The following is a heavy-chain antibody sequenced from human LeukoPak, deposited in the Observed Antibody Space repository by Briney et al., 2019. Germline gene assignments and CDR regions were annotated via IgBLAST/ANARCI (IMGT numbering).Heavy chain of an antibody. V-gene: IGHV3-66*01. CDR2: IYSGGST. CDR3: ARDITSLAAFDI. Sequence: PGGSLRLSCAASGFTVSSNYMSWVRQAPGKGLEWVSVIYSGGSTYYADSVKGRFTISRDNSKNTLYLQMNSLRAVDTAVYYCARDITSLAAFDIWGQGTMVTVSS. D-gene: IGHD2-15*01. J-gene: IGHJ3*02. CDR1: GFTVSSNY.